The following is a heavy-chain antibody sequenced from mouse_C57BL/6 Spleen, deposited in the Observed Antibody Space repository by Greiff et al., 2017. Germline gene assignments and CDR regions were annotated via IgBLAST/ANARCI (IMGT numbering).Heavy chain of an antibody. D-gene: IGHD2-1*01. Sequence: QVQLQQPGAELVMPGASVKLSCKASGYTFTSYWMHWVKQRPGQGLEWIGEIDPSDSYTNYNQTFKGKSTLTVDKSSSTAYMQLSSLTSEDSAVYYCASIPRYGNYFDYWGQGTTLTVSS. V-gene: IGHV1-69*01. J-gene: IGHJ2*01. CDR1: GYTFTSYW. CDR2: IDPSDSYT. CDR3: ASIPRYGNYFDY.